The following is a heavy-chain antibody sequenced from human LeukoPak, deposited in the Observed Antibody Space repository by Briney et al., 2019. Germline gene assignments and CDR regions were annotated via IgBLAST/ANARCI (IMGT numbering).Heavy chain of an antibody. CDR1: GLTFDDYA. J-gene: IGHJ4*02. D-gene: IGHD6-6*01. CDR3: AKDMRAARTFFDY. V-gene: IGHV3-9*01. Sequence: GGSLRLSCAASGLTFDDYAMHWVRHAPGKGLEWVSGISWNSGTIGYADSVKGRFTISRDNAKNSLYLQMNSLRDEDTALYYCAKDMRAARTFFDYWGQGTLVTVSS. CDR2: ISWNSGTI.